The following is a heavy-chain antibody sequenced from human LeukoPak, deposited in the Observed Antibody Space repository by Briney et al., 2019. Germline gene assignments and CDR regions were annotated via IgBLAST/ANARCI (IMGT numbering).Heavy chain of an antibody. CDR3: ARENNDYGGKKAFDY. CDR1: GGSSRGGDYF. CDR2: IHYSGNT. V-gene: IGHV4-30-4*01. D-gene: IGHD4-23*01. J-gene: IGHJ4*02. Sequence: SETLSLTCAVSGGSSRGGDYFWSWIRQPPGKGLEWIGHIHYSGNTYYNPSLTSRVSISVGTSKNQFSLKLSSVTAPVTAVYYCARENNDYGGKKAFDYWGQGTLVTVSS.